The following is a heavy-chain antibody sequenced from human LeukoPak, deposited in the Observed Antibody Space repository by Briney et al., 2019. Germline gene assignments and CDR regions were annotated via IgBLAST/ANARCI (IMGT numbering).Heavy chain of an antibody. J-gene: IGHJ4*02. Sequence: GGSLRLSCAASGFTFSSYSMNWVRQAPGKGLEWVSYISSSSSTIYYADSVKGRFTISRDNAKNSLYLQMNSLRAEDTAVYYCARDDDSSGYPFDYWGQGTLVTVSS. CDR3: ARDDDSSGYPFDY. V-gene: IGHV3-48*01. CDR2: ISSSSSTI. D-gene: IGHD3-22*01. CDR1: GFTFSSYS.